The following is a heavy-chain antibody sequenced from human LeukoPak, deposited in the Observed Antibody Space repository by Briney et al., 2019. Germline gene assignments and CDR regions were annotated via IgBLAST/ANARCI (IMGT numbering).Heavy chain of an antibody. J-gene: IGHJ6*03. CDR2: IFTSGST. D-gene: IGHD1-20*01. CDR1: GGSISSYY. CDR3: ARGYNWVSPTRNFYYMDV. V-gene: IGHV4-4*07. Sequence: SETLSLTCTVSGGSISSYYWSWIRQPAGKGLEWIGRIFTSGSTNDNASLRSRVTMSVATSKNQFSLKLSSVTAADTAVYYCARGYNWVSPTRNFYYMDVWGKGTTVTVPS.